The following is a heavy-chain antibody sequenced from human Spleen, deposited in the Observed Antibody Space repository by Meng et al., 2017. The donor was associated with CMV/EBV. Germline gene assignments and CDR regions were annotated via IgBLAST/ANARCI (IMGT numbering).Heavy chain of an antibody. CDR3: ARVNYYYYGMDV. Sequence: GESLKISCAASRFTFSAYWMHWVRQAPGKGLVWVSRINSDGSRTTYADSVKGRFTISRDNAKNSLYLQMNSLRAEDTAVYYCARVNYYYYGMDVWGQGTTVTVS. J-gene: IGHJ6*02. V-gene: IGHV3-74*01. CDR2: INSDGSRT. CDR1: RFTFSAYW.